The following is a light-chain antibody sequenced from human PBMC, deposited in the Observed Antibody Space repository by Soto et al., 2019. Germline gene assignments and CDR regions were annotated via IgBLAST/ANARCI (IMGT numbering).Light chain of an antibody. Sequence: TVLTQSPGTLSLSPGERATLSCRASQSVTNDYLAWYQQRLGQAPRLLIYGASTRATGIPDRFSGSGSGTDFNLTISRLEPEDFAVYYCQQYGSSPRLFTFGPGTKVEIK. CDR2: GAS. V-gene: IGKV3-20*01. CDR3: QQYGSSPRLFT. CDR1: QSVTNDY. J-gene: IGKJ3*01.